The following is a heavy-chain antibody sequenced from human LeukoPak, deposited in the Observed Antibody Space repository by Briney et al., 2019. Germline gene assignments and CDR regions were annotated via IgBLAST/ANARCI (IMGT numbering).Heavy chain of an antibody. J-gene: IGHJ4*02. CDR3: ARRDCSRTSCPIDY. Sequence: SETLSLTCTVSGGSISRYYWSWIRQPPGEGLEWIGYIYYSGSTDYNPSLKSRVTISVDTSKNQFSLKLSSVTAADTAVYYCARRDCSRTSCPIDYWGQGTLVTVSS. CDR1: GGSISRYY. V-gene: IGHV4-59*08. D-gene: IGHD2-2*01. CDR2: IYYSGST.